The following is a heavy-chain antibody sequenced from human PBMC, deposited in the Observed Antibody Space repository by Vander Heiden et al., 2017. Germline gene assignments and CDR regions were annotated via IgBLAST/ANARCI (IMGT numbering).Heavy chain of an antibody. J-gene: IGHJ4*02. CDR3: ARGAAYYDSSGLVDY. D-gene: IGHD3-22*01. V-gene: IGHV4-38-2*01. CDR2: IYHSGST. CDR1: GYSISSGYY. Sequence: QVQLQESGPGLVKPSETLSLTCAVSGYSISSGYYWGWIRQPPGKGLEWIGSIYHSGSTYYNPSLKSRVTISVDTSKNQFSLKLSSVTAADTAMYYCARGAAYYDSSGLVDYWGQGTLVTVSS.